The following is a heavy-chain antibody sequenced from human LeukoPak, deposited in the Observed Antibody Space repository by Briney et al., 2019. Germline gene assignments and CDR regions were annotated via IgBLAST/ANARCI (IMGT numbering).Heavy chain of an antibody. J-gene: IGHJ3*02. CDR2: IYYSGST. CDR1: GGSISGYY. V-gene: IGHV4-59*08. CDR3: AREYSSSSGGRAFDI. Sequence: PSETLSLTCTVSGGSISGYYWSWIRQPPGKGLEWIGYIYYSGSTNDNPSLKSRLTISIDTSENQFSLKLSSVTAADTAVYYCAREYSSSSGGRAFDIWGEGTMVTVPS. D-gene: IGHD6-6*01.